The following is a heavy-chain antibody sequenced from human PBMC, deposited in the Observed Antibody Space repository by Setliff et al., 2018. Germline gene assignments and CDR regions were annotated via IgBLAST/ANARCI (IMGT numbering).Heavy chain of an antibody. J-gene: IGHJ4*02. Sequence: SVKVSCKASGGTFNNYPISWVRQAPGQGLEWMGGIIPMFRTGKYAQKFQGRVTITADESTSTAYMEMSSLGSEDTAVYYCAKEMAEVLMTGPDFWGQGALVTVSS. D-gene: IGHD3-16*01. CDR2: IIPMFRTG. V-gene: IGHV1-69*13. CDR1: GGTFNNYP. CDR3: AKEMAEVLMTGPDF.